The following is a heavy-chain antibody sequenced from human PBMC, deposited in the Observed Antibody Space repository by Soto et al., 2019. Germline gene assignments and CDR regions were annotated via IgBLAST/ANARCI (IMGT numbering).Heavy chain of an antibody. CDR3: AKDTSSSPYYMDV. CDR2: ISGSTGTT. V-gene: IGHV3-23*01. D-gene: IGHD2-2*01. J-gene: IGHJ6*03. Sequence: EVQVLESGGGSVQPGGSLRIPCAASGITFSNFAMSWVRHAPGKGLEWVSEISGSTGTTYYADSVKGRFIISRDNSKNTVHLQMNSLRAEDTAVYYCAKDTSSSPYYMDVWGKGTAVTVSS. CDR1: GITFSNFA.